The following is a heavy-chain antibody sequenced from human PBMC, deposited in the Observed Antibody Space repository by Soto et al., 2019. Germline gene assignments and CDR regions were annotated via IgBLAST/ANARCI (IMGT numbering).Heavy chain of an antibody. Sequence: EVQLVESGGGLVQPGGSLRLSCAASGFTFSSYWMSWVRQAPGKGLEWVANIKQDGSEKYYVDSVKGRFTISRDNAKNSLYLQMNSLRAEDTAVYYCARVAVVVSAATARDYYYYYYMDVWGKGTTVTVSS. CDR3: ARVAVVVSAATARDYYYYYYMDV. D-gene: IGHD2-2*01. CDR2: IKQDGSEK. CDR1: GFTFSSYW. J-gene: IGHJ6*03. V-gene: IGHV3-7*01.